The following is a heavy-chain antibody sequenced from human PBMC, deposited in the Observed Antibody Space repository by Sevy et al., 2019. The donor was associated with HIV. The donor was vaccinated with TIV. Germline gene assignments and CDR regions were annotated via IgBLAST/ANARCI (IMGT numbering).Heavy chain of an antibody. Sequence: GGSLRLSCVASGFTFNKAWMSWVRQAPGKGLEWVGRIKSKTDGATRDLAAPVKGRIIISRDDSKNTLYLQIINLKIEDTGVYFCAAGVGASDFDYWGQGTLVTVSS. J-gene: IGHJ4*02. CDR3: AAGVGASDFDY. D-gene: IGHD1-26*01. CDR1: GFTFNKAW. V-gene: IGHV3-15*01. CDR2: IKSKTDGATR.